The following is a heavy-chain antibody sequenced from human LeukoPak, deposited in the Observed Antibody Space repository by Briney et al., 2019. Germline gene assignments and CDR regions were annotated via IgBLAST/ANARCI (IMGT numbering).Heavy chain of an antibody. Sequence: SETLSLTCTVSGGSISSSSYYWGWIRQPPGKGLEWIGSIYYSESTYYNPSLKSRVTISVDTSKNQFSLKLSSVTAADTAVYYCARQSYYDFWSGYYPPPLDYWGQGTLVTVSS. CDR3: ARQSYYDFWSGYYPPPLDY. D-gene: IGHD3-3*01. CDR2: IYYSEST. J-gene: IGHJ4*02. CDR1: GGSISSSSYY. V-gene: IGHV4-39*01.